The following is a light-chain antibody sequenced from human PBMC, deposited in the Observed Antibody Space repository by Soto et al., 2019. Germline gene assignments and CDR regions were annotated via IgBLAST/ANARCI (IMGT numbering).Light chain of an antibody. Sequence: EIVLTQSPGTLSLSPGERATLSCRASQSVSSSYLAWYQQKPGQAPRLLIYGASSRATGIPDRFSGSGSGTDFTLTISQLEPEDFAVYYCQQYGSSPPSYTFGQGTKLEIK. V-gene: IGKV3-20*01. CDR3: QQYGSSPPSYT. CDR2: GAS. J-gene: IGKJ2*01. CDR1: QSVSSSY.